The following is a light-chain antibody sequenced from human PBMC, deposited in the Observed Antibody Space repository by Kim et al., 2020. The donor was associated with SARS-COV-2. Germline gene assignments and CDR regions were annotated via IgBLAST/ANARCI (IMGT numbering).Light chain of an antibody. Sequence: SSELTQDPAVSVALGQTVRITCQGDSLRSYYASWYQQKPGQAPVLVIYGKNNRPSGIPDRFSGSSSGNTASLTITGAQAEDEADYYSNSRDSSGNHLWV. J-gene: IGLJ3*02. CDR1: SLRSYY. V-gene: IGLV3-19*01. CDR3: NSRDSSGNHLWV. CDR2: GKN.